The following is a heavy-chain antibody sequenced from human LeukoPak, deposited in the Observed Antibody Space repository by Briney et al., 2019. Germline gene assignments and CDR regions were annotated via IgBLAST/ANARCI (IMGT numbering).Heavy chain of an antibody. V-gene: IGHV3-30-3*01. Sequence: GGSLRLSCAASGFTFSSYAMHWVRQAPGKGLEWVAVISYDGSNKYYADSVKGRFTISRDNAKNSLYLQMNSLRAEDTAVYYCARVPGGFTHLLDYWGQGTLVTVSS. J-gene: IGHJ4*02. CDR3: ARVPGGFTHLLDY. CDR2: ISYDGSNK. CDR1: GFTFSSYA. D-gene: IGHD3-10*01.